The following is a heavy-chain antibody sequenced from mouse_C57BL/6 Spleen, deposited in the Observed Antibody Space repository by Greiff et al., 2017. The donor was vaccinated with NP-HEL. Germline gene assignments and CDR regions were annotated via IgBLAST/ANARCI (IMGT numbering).Heavy chain of an antibody. V-gene: IGHV1-15*01. D-gene: IGHD1-1*01. Sequence: VQLQQSGAELVRPGASVTLSCKASGYTFTDYEMHWVKQTPVHGLEWIGAIDPETGGTASNQKFKGKAILTADKSSSTAYMELRSLTSEDSAVYYCTRRDYYGRAMDYWGQGTSVTVSS. CDR3: TRRDYYGRAMDY. CDR1: GYTFTDYE. CDR2: IDPETGGT. J-gene: IGHJ4*01.